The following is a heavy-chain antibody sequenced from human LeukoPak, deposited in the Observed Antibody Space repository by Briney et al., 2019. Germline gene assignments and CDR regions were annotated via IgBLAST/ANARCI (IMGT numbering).Heavy chain of an antibody. Sequence: SETLSLTCTVSGGSISSSSYSWGWIRQPPGKGLEWIGSIYYSGSTYYNPSLKSRVTISVDTSKNQFSLKLSSVTAADTAVYYCASLPRYSYGPRRDAFDIWGQGTMVTVSS. CDR1: GGSISSSSYS. D-gene: IGHD5-18*01. CDR2: IYYSGST. J-gene: IGHJ3*02. V-gene: IGHV4-39*01. CDR3: ASLPRYSYGPRRDAFDI.